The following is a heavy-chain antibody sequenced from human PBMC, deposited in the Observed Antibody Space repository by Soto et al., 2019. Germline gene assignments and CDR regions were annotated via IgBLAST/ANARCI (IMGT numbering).Heavy chain of an antibody. CDR3: ARSQGSSTSLEIYYYYYYGMDV. Sequence: QVQLVQSGAEVQKPGSSVKVSCKASGGTFGSYAISWVRQAPGQGLEWMGGIIPIPGTANYAQKFQGRVTIAADESTRTAYMELRSLRAEDTAVYYCARSQGSSTSLEIYYYYYYGMDVWGQGTTVTVSS. CDR2: IIPIPGTA. J-gene: IGHJ6*02. V-gene: IGHV1-69*01. D-gene: IGHD2-2*01. CDR1: GGTFGSYA.